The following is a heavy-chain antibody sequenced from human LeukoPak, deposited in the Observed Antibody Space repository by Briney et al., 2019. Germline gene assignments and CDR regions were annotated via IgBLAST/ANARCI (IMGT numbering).Heavy chain of an antibody. CDR2: MNPNTGNA. Sequence: ASVKVSCKTSGNTFTNYDINWLRQATGQGLEWXXWMNPNTGNADSAQKFQGRVTMTRNISISTAYMELSSLRLEDTAVYYCARCTGGDCGGAFDIWGQGTMVTVSS. V-gene: IGHV1-8*01. CDR3: ARCTGGDCGGAFDI. D-gene: IGHD2-21*02. CDR1: GNTFTNYD. J-gene: IGHJ3*02.